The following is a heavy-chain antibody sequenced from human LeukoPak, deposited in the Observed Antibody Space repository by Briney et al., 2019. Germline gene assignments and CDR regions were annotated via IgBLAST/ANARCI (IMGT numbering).Heavy chain of an antibody. Sequence: SETLSLTCAVYGGSFSGYDWSWIRQPPGKGLEWIGEINHSGSTNYNPSLKSRVTISVDTSKNQFSLKLSSVTAADTAVYYCAKDGYYYYGMDVWGQGTTVTVSS. J-gene: IGHJ6*02. CDR2: INHSGST. CDR1: GGSFSGYD. CDR3: AKDGYYYYGMDV. V-gene: IGHV4-34*01.